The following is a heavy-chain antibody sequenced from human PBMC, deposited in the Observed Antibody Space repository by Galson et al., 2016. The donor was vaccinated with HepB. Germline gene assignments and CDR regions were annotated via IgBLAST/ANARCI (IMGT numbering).Heavy chain of an antibody. CDR3: AKGIAAPGVYGMDV. CDR1: GFMFDDYA. V-gene: IGHV3-9*01. J-gene: IGHJ6*02. Sequence: SLRLSCAASGFMFDDYAMHWVRQAPGKGLEWVSSISWNSDNIGYADSVKGRFTISRDNAKNFLYLQMNSLRAEDTALYYCAKGIAAPGVYGMDVWGQGTTVTVSS. CDR2: ISWNSDNI. D-gene: IGHD2-21*01.